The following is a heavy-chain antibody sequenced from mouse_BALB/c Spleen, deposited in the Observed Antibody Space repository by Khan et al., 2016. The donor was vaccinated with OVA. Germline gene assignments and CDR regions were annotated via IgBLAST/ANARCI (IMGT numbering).Heavy chain of an antibody. D-gene: IGHD2-1*01. CDR2: ISSGSSTI. CDR3: ARSGGNCPWYFSM. Sequence: EVELVESGGGLVQPGGSRKLSCAASGFTFSSFGIHWVRQAPKKGLEWVAYISSGSSTIYYVDTVKGRFTITRDIPKNTLFLQMTSLTSEDTAMYYGARSGGNCPWYFSMWGAGTSFTVSS. CDR1: GFTFSSFG. V-gene: IGHV5-17*02. J-gene: IGHJ1*01.